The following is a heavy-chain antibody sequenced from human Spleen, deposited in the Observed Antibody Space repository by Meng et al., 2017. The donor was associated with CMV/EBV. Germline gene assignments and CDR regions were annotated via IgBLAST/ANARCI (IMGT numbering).Heavy chain of an antibody. Sequence: GESLKISCAGCRFTFNTYDMHWVRQRTGSALECVSPFGSAGDTDYAGSVKGRFTISRDNSKNTLYVQVNSLRVEDTAVYYCARDSGTFDYWGQGTLVTVSS. CDR3: ARDSGTFDY. J-gene: IGHJ4*02. CDR2: FGSAGDT. V-gene: IGHV3-13*01. CDR1: RFTFNTYD. D-gene: IGHD1-1*01.